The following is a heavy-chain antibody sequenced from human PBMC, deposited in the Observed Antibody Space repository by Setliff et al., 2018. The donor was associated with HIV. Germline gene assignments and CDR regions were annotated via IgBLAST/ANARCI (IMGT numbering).Heavy chain of an antibody. CDR1: GFTFTNAW. J-gene: IGHJ4*02. CDR2: IKTKTDGGTT. Sequence: GGSLRLSCAASGFTFTNAWMSWVRQAPGKGLEWVGRIKTKTDGGTTGYAAPVKGRFTISRDDSKATLYLQMNSLKTEDTAVYYCTTNLEPIDYWGQGTLVTVSS. V-gene: IGHV3-15*01. CDR3: TTNLEPIDY.